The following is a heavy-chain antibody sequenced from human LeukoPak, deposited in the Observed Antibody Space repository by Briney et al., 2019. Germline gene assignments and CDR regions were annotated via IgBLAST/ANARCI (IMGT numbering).Heavy chain of an antibody. D-gene: IGHD4-23*01. Sequence: PGGSLRLSCAASGFTFSSYGMHWVRQAPGKGLEWVAFIRYDGSNKYYADSVKGRFTISRDNAKNSLYLQMNSLRAEDTAVYYCASSGSYGGYIDYWGQGTLVTVSS. CDR2: IRYDGSNK. CDR1: GFTFSSYG. J-gene: IGHJ4*02. CDR3: ASSGSYGGYIDY. V-gene: IGHV3-30*02.